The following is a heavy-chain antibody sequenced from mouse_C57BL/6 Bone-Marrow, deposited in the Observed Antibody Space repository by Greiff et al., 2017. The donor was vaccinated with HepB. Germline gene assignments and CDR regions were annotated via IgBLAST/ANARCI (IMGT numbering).Heavy chain of an antibody. Sequence: EAGGGLVQPKGSLKLSFAASGFTFNTYAMHLVRQAPGKVLDVVARIRRKSSNYATYYADSVKDRFTISRDDSQSMLYLQMNNLKTEDTAMYYCVRNYGNFYAMDYWGQGTSVTVSS. CDR1: GFTFNTYA. CDR2: IRRKSSNYAT. V-gene: IGHV10-3*01. D-gene: IGHD2-1*01. CDR3: VRNYGNFYAMDY. J-gene: IGHJ4*01.